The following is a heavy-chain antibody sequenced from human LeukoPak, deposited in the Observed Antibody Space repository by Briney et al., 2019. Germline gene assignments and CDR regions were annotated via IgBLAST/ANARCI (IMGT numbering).Heavy chain of an antibody. D-gene: IGHD3-22*01. CDR2: IHPNTGGT. V-gene: IGHV1-2*02. CDR3: ASEYKYDSSGANAFDI. Sequence: ASVKVSCKASGYTFTSYGISWVRQAPGQGREWMGWIHPNTGGTKYAQKFQGRVTMTRDTSSSTAYMELSSLRSADTAVYYCASEYKYDSSGANAFDIWGQGTMVTVSS. CDR1: GYTFTSYG. J-gene: IGHJ3*02.